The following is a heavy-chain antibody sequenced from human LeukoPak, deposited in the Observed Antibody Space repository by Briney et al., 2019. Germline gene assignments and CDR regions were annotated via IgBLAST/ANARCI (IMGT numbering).Heavy chain of an antibody. CDR1: GFTFSSYD. CDR2: IGTAGDT. V-gene: IGHV3-13*04. Sequence: GGSLRLSCAASGFTFSSYDMHWVRQATGKGLEWVSAIGTAGDTYYPGSVKGRFTNSIENAKNTLYLQMNSLRAGDTAVYYCARTSGSYYEFDYWGQGTLVTASS. CDR3: ARTSGSYYEFDY. D-gene: IGHD1-26*01. J-gene: IGHJ4*02.